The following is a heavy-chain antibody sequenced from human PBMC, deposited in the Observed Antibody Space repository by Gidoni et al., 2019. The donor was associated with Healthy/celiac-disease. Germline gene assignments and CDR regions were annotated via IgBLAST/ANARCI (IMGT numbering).Heavy chain of an antibody. V-gene: IGHV3-15*01. CDR3: TTDSARSHPYSGSYWIQEGDDAFDI. J-gene: IGHJ3*02. Sequence: EVQLVESGGGLVKPGGSLRLSWAASGFTFSNAWMSWVRQARGKGLEVVGRIKSKTDGGTTDYAAPVKGRFPISRDDSKNTLYLQMNSLKTEDTAVYYCTTDSARSHPYSGSYWIQEGDDAFDIWGQGTMVTVSS. CDR2: IKSKTDGGTT. CDR1: GFTFSNAW. D-gene: IGHD1-26*01.